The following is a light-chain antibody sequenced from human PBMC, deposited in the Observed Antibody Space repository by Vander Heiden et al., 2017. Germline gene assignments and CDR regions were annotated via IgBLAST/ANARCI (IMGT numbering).Light chain of an antibody. CDR2: VYN. CDR1: SGNIARTY. CDR3: QSYDSSNRGV. J-gene: IGLJ3*02. Sequence: NFMLTQPHSVSESPGKTVTISCTRSSGNIARTYVQWSPHLPGRSPSPVIYVYNPRYSVVPDRFSGSIDSSSNSASLTVSGLKPEVEADYYCQSYDSSNRGVFGGGTKLTVL. V-gene: IGLV6-57*01.